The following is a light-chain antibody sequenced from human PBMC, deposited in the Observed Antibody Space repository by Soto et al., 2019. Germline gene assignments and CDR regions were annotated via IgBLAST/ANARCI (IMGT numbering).Light chain of an antibody. J-gene: IGLJ1*01. CDR2: DVS. V-gene: IGLV2-11*01. CDR3: CSYAGSYTYV. Sequence: QCALTQPRSLSGSPGQSVTISCTGTSSDVGGYNYVSWYQQHPGKAPKLMIYDVSKRPSGVPDRFSGSKSGNTASLTISGLQAEDEADYYCCSYAGSYTYVFGTGTKVTVL. CDR1: SSDVGGYNY.